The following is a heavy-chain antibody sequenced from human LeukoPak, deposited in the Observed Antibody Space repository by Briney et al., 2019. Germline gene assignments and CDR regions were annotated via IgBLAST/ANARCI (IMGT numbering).Heavy chain of an antibody. CDR3: ASLYSGSYLDY. V-gene: IGHV3-7*05. CDR2: IKQDGSEK. J-gene: IGHJ4*02. CDR1: GFIFRSYW. Sequence: PGGSLRLSCAASGFIFRSYWMAWVRQAPGKGLEWVANIKQDGSEKYYVDSVKGRFTISRDNARNSLYLQMNSLRVEDTAMYYCASLYSGSYLDYWGQGTQVTVSS. D-gene: IGHD1-26*01.